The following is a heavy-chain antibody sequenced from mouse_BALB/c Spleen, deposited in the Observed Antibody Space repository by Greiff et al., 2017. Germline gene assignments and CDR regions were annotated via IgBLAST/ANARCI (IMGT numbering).Heavy chain of an antibody. CDR3: ARWSYGSGYHYAMDY. J-gene: IGHJ4*01. CDR1: GYTFTSYV. D-gene: IGHD1-1*01. Sequence: EVQLQQSGPELVKPGASVKMSCKASGYTFTSYVMHWVKQKPGQGLEWIGYINPYNDGTKYNEKFKGKATLTSDKSSSTAYMELSSLTSEDSAVYYCARWSYGSGYHYAMDYWGQGTSVTVSS. V-gene: IGHV1-14*01. CDR2: INPYNDGT.